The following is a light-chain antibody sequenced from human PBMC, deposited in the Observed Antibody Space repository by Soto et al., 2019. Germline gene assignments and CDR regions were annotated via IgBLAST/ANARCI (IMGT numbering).Light chain of an antibody. J-gene: IGLJ1*01. CDR3: SSYTSSSTYV. CDR2: EVS. Sequence: QSALTQPASVSGSPGQSITISCTGTSSDVGGYNYVSWYQQYPGKAPKLMIYEVSNRPSGVSNRFSGSKSGNTASLTISGLQAVDEADYYCSSYTSSSTYVFGTGTKLTVL. CDR1: SSDVGGYNY. V-gene: IGLV2-14*01.